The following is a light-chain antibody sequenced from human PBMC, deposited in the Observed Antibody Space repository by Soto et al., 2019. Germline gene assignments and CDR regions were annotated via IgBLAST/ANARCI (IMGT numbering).Light chain of an antibody. V-gene: IGKV1-39*01. J-gene: IGKJ5*01. CDR2: ATS. Sequence: DTQMTQSPSYLSASVGDRISITCRASQTASNYVNWYQQKPGKAPTLLISATSTLQSGVPSRFRGSGSGTDFTLTITSLQPEDFATYYCQQSYSTPITFGQGTRLEIK. CDR1: QTASNY. CDR3: QQSYSTPIT.